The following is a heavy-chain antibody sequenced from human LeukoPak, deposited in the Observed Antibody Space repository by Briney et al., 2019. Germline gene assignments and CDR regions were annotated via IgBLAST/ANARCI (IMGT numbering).Heavy chain of an antibody. J-gene: IGHJ4*02. D-gene: IGHD3-16*02. CDR1: GFTFTSHY. V-gene: IGHV1-46*01. CDR2: IEPRGGNT. CDR3: ARNYMSYRYIFDF. Sequence: ASVKVSCKASGFTFTSHYIHWVRQAPGQGLEWMGIIEPRGGNTNYLEKFQGRVTMTRDTSTSTVYMELSSLTSEDTAVYYCARNYMSYRYIFDFWGQGTLVTVSS.